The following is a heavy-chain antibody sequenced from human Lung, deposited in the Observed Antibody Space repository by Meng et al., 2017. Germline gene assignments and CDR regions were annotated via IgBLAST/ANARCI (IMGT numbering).Heavy chain of an antibody. V-gene: IGHV4-34*01. D-gene: IGHD4-11*01. Sequence: QVPLQQWGAGLLKPSETLSLTCVVSGGSFSDYYWSWIRQPPGKGLEWIGEINHSGSTNYNPSLESRATISVDTSQNNLSLKLSSVTAADSAVYYCARGPTTMAHDFDYWGQGTLVHRLL. CDR1: GGSFSDYY. CDR2: INHSGST. J-gene: IGHJ4*02. CDR3: ARGPTTMAHDFDY.